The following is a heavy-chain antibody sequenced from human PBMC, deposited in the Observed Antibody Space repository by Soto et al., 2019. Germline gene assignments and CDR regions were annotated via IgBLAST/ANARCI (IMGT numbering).Heavy chain of an antibody. V-gene: IGHV1-46*01. CDR1: GYTFTSYY. D-gene: IGHD3-22*01. CDR3: ARGKRPDXYDSSGYYFVGLHAFDI. J-gene: IGHJ3*02. CDR2: INPSGGST. Sequence: ASVKVSCKASGYTFTSYYMHWVRQAPGQGLEWMGIINPSGGSTSYAQKFQGRVTMTRDTSTSTVYMELSSLRSEDTAVYYCARGKRPDXYDSSGYYFVGLHAFDIWGQGTMVTVSS.